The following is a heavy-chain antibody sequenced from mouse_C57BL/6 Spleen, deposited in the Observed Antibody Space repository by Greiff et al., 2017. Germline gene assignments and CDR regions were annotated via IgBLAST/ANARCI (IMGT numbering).Heavy chain of an antibody. CDR3: AIPTVVEGFDY. Sequence: EVQLQQSGAELVKPGASVKLSCTASGFNIKDYYMYWVKQRTEQGLEWIGRIDPEDGETKYAPKFQGQATITADTSSNTAYLQLSSLTSEDSAVYCCAIPTVVEGFDYWGQGTTLTVSS. D-gene: IGHD1-1*01. V-gene: IGHV14-2*01. CDR2: IDPEDGET. J-gene: IGHJ2*01. CDR1: GFNIKDYY.